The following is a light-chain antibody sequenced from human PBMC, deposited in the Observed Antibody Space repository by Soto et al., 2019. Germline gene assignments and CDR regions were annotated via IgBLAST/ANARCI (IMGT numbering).Light chain of an antibody. CDR3: QQRSNGLT. J-gene: IGKJ4*01. Sequence: EIVLTQSPATLSLSPGERATLSCRASQSVSTYLAWYQQKPGQAPRLLIYDASNRATGIPVRFSGGGSGADFTLTISNLEPEDFAVYYCQQRSNGLTFGGGTKVEIK. CDR1: QSVSTY. V-gene: IGKV3-11*01. CDR2: DAS.